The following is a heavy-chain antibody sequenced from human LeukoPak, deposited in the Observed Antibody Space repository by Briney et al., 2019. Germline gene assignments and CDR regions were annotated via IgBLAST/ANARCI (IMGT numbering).Heavy chain of an antibody. CDR3: AKDYAPGAGGYSYGTYDY. V-gene: IGHV3-9*01. CDR2: ISWNSGSI. J-gene: IGHJ4*02. Sequence: PGRSLRLSCAASGFTFDDYAMHWVRQAPGKGLEWVSGISWNSGSIGYADSVKGRFTISRDNAKNSLYLQMNSLRAEDTALYYCAKDYAPGAGGYSYGTYDYWGQGTLVTVSS. D-gene: IGHD5-18*01. CDR1: GFTFDDYA.